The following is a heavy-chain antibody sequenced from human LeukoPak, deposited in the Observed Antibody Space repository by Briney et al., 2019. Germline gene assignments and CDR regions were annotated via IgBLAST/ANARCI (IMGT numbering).Heavy chain of an antibody. Sequence: GGCLRLSCAASGFAFTFRTSGMHWVRQAPGKGLEWVAFIQHDDSEKSYADSMKGRCTTSRDNSKKTVYLQINSLSAEDTGVYYCAREGGRIEIGEFDYWGQGTLVTVSS. CDR3: AREGGRIEIGEFDY. D-gene: IGHD3-10*01. J-gene: IGHJ4*02. CDR2: IQHDDSEK. CDR1: GFAFTFRTSG. V-gene: IGHV3-30*02.